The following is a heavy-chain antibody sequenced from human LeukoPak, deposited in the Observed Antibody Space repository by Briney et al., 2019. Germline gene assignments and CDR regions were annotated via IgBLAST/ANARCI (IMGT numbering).Heavy chain of an antibody. CDR3: ARGGGLGYCSGGSCYAVFDY. J-gene: IGHJ4*02. Sequence: SETLSLTCTVSGGSISSSYYYWGWIRQPPGKGLEWIGSIYYSGSTYYNPSLKSRVTISVDTSKNQFSLKLRSVTAADTAVYYCARGGGLGYCSGGSCYAVFDYWGQGTLVTVSS. D-gene: IGHD2-15*01. CDR2: IYYSGST. V-gene: IGHV4-39*01. CDR1: GGSISSSYYY.